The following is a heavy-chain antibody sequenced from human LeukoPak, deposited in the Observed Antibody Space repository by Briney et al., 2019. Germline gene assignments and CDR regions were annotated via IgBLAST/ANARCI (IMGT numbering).Heavy chain of an antibody. CDR1: GYTFTDYY. V-gene: IGHV1-2*02. J-gene: IGHJ6*02. CDR2: INPNSGGT. CDR3: ARDQYGDSQYYGMDV. D-gene: IGHD4-17*01. Sequence: ASVKVSCKTSGYTFTDYYMHWVRQAPGQGLEWMGWINPNSGGTSYAQKFQGRVTMTRDTSITTAHMELNRLRSDDTAVYYCARDQYGDSQYYGMDVWGQGTTVTVSS.